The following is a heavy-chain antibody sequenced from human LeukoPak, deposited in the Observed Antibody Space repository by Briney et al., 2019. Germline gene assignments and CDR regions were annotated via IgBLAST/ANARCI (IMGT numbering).Heavy chain of an antibody. J-gene: IGHJ4*02. V-gene: IGHV3-23*01. CDR1: GFTFSTYA. CDR2: ISGGGDST. D-gene: IGHD1-26*01. CDR3: AKDINSGSYFDY. Sequence: GGSLRLSCAASGFTFSTYAMSWVRQAPGRGLEWVSGISGGGDSTYYADSVTGRFTISRDNSKNTVCLQMNSLRAEDTAVYYCAKDINSGSYFDYWGQGSLVTVSS.